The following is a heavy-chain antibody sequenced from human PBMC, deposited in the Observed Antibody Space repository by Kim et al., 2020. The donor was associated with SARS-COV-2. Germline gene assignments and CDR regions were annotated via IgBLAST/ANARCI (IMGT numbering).Heavy chain of an antibody. CDR1: GFTFSDYY. J-gene: IGHJ6*02. V-gene: IGHV3-11*04. CDR3: ASVILEVPPYYYYGMDV. Sequence: GGSLRLSCAASGFTFSDYYMSWIRQAPGKGLEWVSYISSSGSTIYYADSVKGRFTISRDNAKNSLYLQMNSLRAEDTAVYYCASVILEVPPYYYYGMDVWGQGPTVTVSS. D-gene: IGHD3-10*01. CDR2: ISSSGSTI.